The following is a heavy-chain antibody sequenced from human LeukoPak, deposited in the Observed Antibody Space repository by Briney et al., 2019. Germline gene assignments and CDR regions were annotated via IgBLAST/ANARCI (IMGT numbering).Heavy chain of an antibody. CDR3: ARGQGTVTTH. J-gene: IGHJ4*02. D-gene: IGHD4-11*01. V-gene: IGHV4-59*12. Sequence: SETLSLTCTVSGGSISSYYWSWIRQLPGKGLEWIGYIYYSGSTNYNPSLKSRVTISVDTSKNHFSLNLSSVTAADTAVYYCARGQGTVTTHWGQGTLVTVSS. CDR1: GGSISSYY. CDR2: IYYSGST.